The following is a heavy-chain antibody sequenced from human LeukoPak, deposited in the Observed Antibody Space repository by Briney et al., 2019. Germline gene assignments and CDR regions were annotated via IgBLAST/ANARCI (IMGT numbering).Heavy chain of an antibody. Sequence: ASVKVSCKASGYTFTGDYMHWVRQAPGQGLEWMGWINPNSGGTNYAQKFQGRVTMTRDTSISTAYMELSRLRSDDTAVYYCARTQEQLAAEGFDYWGQGTLVTVSS. CDR3: ARTQEQLAAEGFDY. CDR2: INPNSGGT. D-gene: IGHD6-6*01. V-gene: IGHV1-2*02. CDR1: GYTFTGDY. J-gene: IGHJ4*02.